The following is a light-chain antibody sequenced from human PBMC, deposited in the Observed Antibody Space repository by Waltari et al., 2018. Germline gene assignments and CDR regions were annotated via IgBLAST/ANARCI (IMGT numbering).Light chain of an antibody. CDR3: CSYIGRAL. V-gene: IGLV2-11*01. CDR1: SSAGGRFNY. J-gene: IGLJ2*01. CDR2: DVT. Sequence: QSALTQPRSVSGSPGQSVTISCTGTSSAGGRFNYVAWYQHHPGRPPRLLIYDVTKRPSGVPDRFSGSKSGNTASLTISGLQDEDEADFYCCSYIGRALFGGGTKLTVL.